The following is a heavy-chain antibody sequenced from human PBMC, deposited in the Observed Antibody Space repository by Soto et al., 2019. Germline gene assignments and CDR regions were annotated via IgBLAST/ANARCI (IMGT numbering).Heavy chain of an antibody. Sequence: ASVKVSCKASGYTFTSYGISWVRQAPGQGLEWMGWISAYNGNTNYAQKLQGRVTMTTDTSTSTAYMELRSLRSDDTAVYYCAREMVRGAQGKNWFDPWGQGTLVTVSS. J-gene: IGHJ5*02. CDR1: GYTFTSYG. D-gene: IGHD3-10*01. CDR3: AREMVRGAQGKNWFDP. CDR2: ISAYNGNT. V-gene: IGHV1-18*01.